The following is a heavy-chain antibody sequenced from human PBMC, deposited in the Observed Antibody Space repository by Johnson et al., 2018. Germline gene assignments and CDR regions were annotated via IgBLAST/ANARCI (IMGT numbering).Heavy chain of an antibody. CDR3: AKVKEGGDCSGGSCRRGYYGMDV. J-gene: IGHJ6*02. Sequence: VRLREAGGGLVEPGGSLELSCAASGFTFSGSAMHWVRQASGKGLEWVGRIRSKATSYATAYAASVKGRFTISREDSKNTAYLQMNSLRAEDTAVYYCAKVKEGGDCSGGSCRRGYYGMDVLGQGTMVTVSS. V-gene: IGHV3-73*01. D-gene: IGHD2-15*01. CDR2: IRSKATSYAT. CDR1: GFTFSGSA.